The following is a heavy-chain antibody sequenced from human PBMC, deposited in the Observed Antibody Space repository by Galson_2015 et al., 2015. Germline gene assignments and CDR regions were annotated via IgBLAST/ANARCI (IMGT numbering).Heavy chain of an antibody. CDR3: TIDHCASSLYAEH. V-gene: IGHV3-20*04. CDR1: GFTFNEYG. CDR2: INWSGGST. D-gene: IGHD2-8*01. J-gene: IGHJ4*02. Sequence: SLRLSCAASGFTFNEYGLTWVRHAPGKGLEWVSGINWSGGSTTYADSVRGRFTVSRDNAKHSLYLQMNSLRIEDTAFYYCTIDHCASSLYAEHWGQATLATVSS.